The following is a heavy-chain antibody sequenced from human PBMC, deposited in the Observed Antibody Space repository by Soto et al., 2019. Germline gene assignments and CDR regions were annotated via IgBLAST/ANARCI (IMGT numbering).Heavy chain of an antibody. CDR1: GGTFSSYA. V-gene: IGHV1-69*01. CDR2: IIPIFGTA. D-gene: IGHD6-13*01. J-gene: IGHJ6*02. CDR3: ASKPGEQQLVYYYYGTDV. Sequence: QVQLVQSGAEEKKPGSSVKVSCKASGGTFSSYAISWVLQAPGQGLEWMGGIIPIFGTANYAQKFQGRVTITADESTSTAYMALSSLRSEDTAVYYCASKPGEQQLVYYYYGTDVWSQGTTLTVSS.